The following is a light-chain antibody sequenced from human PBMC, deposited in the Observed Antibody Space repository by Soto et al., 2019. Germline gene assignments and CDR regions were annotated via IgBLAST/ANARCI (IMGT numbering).Light chain of an antibody. CDR1: QSVLYSSNNKNY. J-gene: IGKJ5*01. V-gene: IGKV4-1*01. CDR2: WAY. Sequence: DIVMTQSPDSLAVSLGERATINCKSSQSVLYSSNNKNYLAWYQQKPGQPPKLLIYWAYTRESGVHDRFSGSGSGTDFTLTIRSLQAEDVAVYYCKQYYSTPSFFGQGTRLEIK. CDR3: KQYYSTPSF.